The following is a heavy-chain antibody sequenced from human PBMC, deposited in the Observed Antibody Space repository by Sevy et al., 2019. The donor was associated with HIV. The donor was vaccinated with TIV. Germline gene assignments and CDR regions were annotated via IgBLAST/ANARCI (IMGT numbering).Heavy chain of an antibody. D-gene: IGHD6-13*01. J-gene: IGHJ4*02. CDR2: IYDSGSN. CDR3: ARAEKVGAADGPFDY. Sequence: SETLSLTCTVSGGSISSYYWSWIRQPPGKGLEWIGYIYDSGSNNYTPSLKSRVTISVDTSKNQFSLKLSSVTAADTAVYYCARAEKVGAADGPFDYWGQGTLVTVSS. V-gene: IGHV4-59*01. CDR1: GGSISSYY.